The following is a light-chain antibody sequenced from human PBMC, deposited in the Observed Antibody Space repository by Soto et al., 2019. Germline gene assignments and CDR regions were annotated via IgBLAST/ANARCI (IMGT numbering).Light chain of an antibody. Sequence: EIVLTQSPGTLSLSPGERATLSCRASQSVSSTYLAWYQQKPGQAPRLLIYGASSRATGIPDRFSGSGSGTACTLTISRLEPEDFAVYYCQHYGSLVLTFGGGTQVQIK. V-gene: IGKV3-20*01. CDR1: QSVSSTY. CDR2: GAS. CDR3: QHYGSLVLT. J-gene: IGKJ4*01.